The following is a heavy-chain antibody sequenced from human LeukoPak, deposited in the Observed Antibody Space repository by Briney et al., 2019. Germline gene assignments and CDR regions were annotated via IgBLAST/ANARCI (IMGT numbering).Heavy chain of an antibody. V-gene: IGHV4-39*01. CDR1: GGSISSDGHN. CDR2: IFRSGET. CDR3: TRRPKQPGFWSGYVDY. Sequence: PSETLSLTCTVSGGSISSDGHNWDWIRQPPGKGLEYIGSIFRSGETYYTPSLNSRVTISVDRSKYQFSLKLTSVTAADTAVYYCTRRPKQPGFWSGYVDYWGQGILVTVSS. J-gene: IGHJ4*02. D-gene: IGHD3-3*01.